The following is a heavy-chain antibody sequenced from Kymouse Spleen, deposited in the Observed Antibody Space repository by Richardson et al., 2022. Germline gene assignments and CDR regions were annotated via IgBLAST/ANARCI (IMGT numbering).Heavy chain of an antibody. CDR1: GGSISSSSYY. J-gene: IGHJ4*02. Sequence: QLQLQESGPGLVKPSETLSLTCTVSGGSISSSSYYWGWIRQPPGKGLEWIGSIYYSGSTYYNPSLKSRVTISVDTSKNQFSLKLSSVTAADTAVYYCARQGVTMVRGVIIKGYFDYWGQGTLVTVSS. CDR3: ARQGVTMVRGVIIKGYFDY. CDR2: IYYSGST. D-gene: IGHD3-10*01. V-gene: IGHV4-39*01.